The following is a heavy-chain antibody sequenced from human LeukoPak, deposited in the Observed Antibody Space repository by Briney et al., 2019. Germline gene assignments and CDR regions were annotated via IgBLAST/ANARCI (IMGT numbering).Heavy chain of an antibody. CDR2: MYSAGST. D-gene: IGHD7-27*01. CDR1: WCTDTSNY. J-gene: IGHJ4*02. Sequence: PAGSVRLSWAATWCTDTSNYMSWVRQPPRKALESVSVMYSAGSTYYADSVNGRFTISRDNSKNTLYLQMNSLRAEDTAVYYCAREPHAGTGDSGPSGYWGQGTLVTVSS. V-gene: IGHV3-53*01. CDR3: AREPHAGTGDSGPSGY.